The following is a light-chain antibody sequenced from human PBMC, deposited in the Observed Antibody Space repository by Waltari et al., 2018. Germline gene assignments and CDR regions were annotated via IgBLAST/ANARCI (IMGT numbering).Light chain of an antibody. CDR2: DAS. CDR1: QDITTS. V-gene: IGKV1-33*01. J-gene: IGKJ2*01. Sequence: DIQMTQSPSSLSASLGDRVTFTCQATQDITTSLSWFQQKPGEAPRLLIYDASTLQPGVPSRFSGTGSATGFSLTITSLQLDDSATYYCQQFHSLPYTFARGTKLHIK. CDR3: QQFHSLPYT.